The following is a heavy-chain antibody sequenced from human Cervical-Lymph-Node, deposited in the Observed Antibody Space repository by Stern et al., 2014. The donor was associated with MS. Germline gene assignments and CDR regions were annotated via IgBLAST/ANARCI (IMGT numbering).Heavy chain of an antibody. CDR2: ISANNGDT. J-gene: IGHJ4*02. V-gene: IGHV1-18*01. CDR3: AVLSVDADFDY. Sequence: QLVQSGAEVKKPGASVKVSCTASGYTFTDYAISWVRQAPGQGLEWIAWISANNGDTNFAQEVQGRVSLTTDTATSTAYMELRSLRSDDTAVYYCAVLSVDADFDYWGQGTLVTVSS. D-gene: IGHD5-18*01. CDR1: GYTFTDYA.